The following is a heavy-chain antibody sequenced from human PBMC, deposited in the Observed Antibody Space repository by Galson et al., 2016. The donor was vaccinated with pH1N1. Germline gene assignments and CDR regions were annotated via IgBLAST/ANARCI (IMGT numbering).Heavy chain of an antibody. CDR2: IWMDGTGQ. Sequence: SLRLSCAASGLIFENFAMHWVRQAPGKGLEWVAFIWMDGTGQKYADSVKGRFTISRDNAKNSLYLQMNSLRAEDTAVYYCARDPRELSPTFGTFDIWGQGTMVAVSS. V-gene: IGHV3-33*01. CDR3: ARDPRELSPTFGTFDI. J-gene: IGHJ3*02. CDR1: GLIFENFA. D-gene: IGHD3-10*01.